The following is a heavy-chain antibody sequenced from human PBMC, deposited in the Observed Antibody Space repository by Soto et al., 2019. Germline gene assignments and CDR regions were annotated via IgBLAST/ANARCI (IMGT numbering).Heavy chain of an antibody. CDR1: GGSISSGDYY. D-gene: IGHD4-17*01. CDR3: ATPIPDGDWGDAFDI. CDR2: IYYRGST. V-gene: IGHV4-30-4*01. Sequence: QVQLQESGPGLVKPSQTLSLTCTVSGGSISSGDYYWSWIRQPPGKGLEWIGYIYYRGSTYYNPSPKSRVTISVDTSKHQFSLKLSSVTAADTAVYYCATPIPDGDWGDAFDIWGQGTMVTVSS. J-gene: IGHJ3*02.